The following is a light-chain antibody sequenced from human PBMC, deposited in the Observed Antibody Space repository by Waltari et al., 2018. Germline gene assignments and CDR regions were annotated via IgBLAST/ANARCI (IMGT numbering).Light chain of an antibody. V-gene: IGKV2-30*02. Sequence: DVVLPQSQPFLPVTLGQPASMLSRPSQSPVHSYGNTYINWFNQRPGRSPRLLIYKISSRESGVPDRFSGSGSGTDFTLKISRVEAEDVGVYYCMQGSHWPRTFGQGTKLEI. CDR3: MQGSHWPRT. J-gene: IGKJ2*01. CDR2: KIS. CDR1: QSPVHSYGNTY.